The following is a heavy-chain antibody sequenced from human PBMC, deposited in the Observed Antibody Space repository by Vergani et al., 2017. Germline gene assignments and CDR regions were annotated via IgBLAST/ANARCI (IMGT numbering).Heavy chain of an antibody. CDR1: GFTFSSYW. V-gene: IGHV3-7*01. Sequence: EVQLVESGGGLVQPGGSLRLSCAASGFTFSSYWMSWVRQAPGKGLEWVANIKQDGSEKYYVDSVKGRFTISRDNAKNSLYLQMNSLRAEDTAVYYCAKGPRGWYGAFDIWGQGTMVTVSS. CDR3: AKGPRGWYGAFDI. CDR2: IKQDGSEK. D-gene: IGHD6-19*01. J-gene: IGHJ3*02.